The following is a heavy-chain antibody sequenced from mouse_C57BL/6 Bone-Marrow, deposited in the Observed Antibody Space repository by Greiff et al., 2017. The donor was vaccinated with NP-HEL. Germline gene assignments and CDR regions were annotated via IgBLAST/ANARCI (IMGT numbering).Heavy chain of an antibody. Sequence: EVKLMESGAELVRPGASVKLSCTASGFNIKDDYMHWVKQRPEQGLEWIGWIDPENGDTEYASKFQGKATITADTSSNTAYLQLSSLTSEDTAVYYCTTYYYGSSYSYWGQGTTLTVSS. D-gene: IGHD1-1*01. V-gene: IGHV14-4*01. J-gene: IGHJ2*01. CDR1: GFNIKDDY. CDR3: TTYYYGSSYSY. CDR2: IDPENGDT.